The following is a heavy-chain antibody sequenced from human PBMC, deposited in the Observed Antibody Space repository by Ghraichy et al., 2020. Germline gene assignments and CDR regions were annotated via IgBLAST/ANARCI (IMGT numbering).Heavy chain of an antibody. J-gene: IGHJ6*02. CDR3: ASLAAAGIGAYYYYGMDV. CDR1: GGSISSSSYY. CDR2: IYYSGST. D-gene: IGHD6-13*01. Sequence: SQTLSLTCTVSGGSISSSSYYWGWIRQPPGKGLEWIGSIYYSGSTYYNPSLKSRVTISVDTSKNQFSLKLSSVTAADTAVYYCASLAAAGIGAYYYYGMDVWGQGTTVTVSS. V-gene: IGHV4-39*01.